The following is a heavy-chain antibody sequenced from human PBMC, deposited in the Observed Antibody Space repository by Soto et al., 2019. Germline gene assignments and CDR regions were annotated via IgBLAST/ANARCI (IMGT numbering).Heavy chain of an antibody. V-gene: IGHV3-23*01. J-gene: IGHJ4*02. CDR1: GFTFSSYA. Sequence: GGSLRLSCAASGFTFSSYAMSWVRQAPGKGLEWVSAISGSGGSTYYTDSVEGRFTISRDNAKNTLYLQMNSLRAEDTAVYYCARAPRVPGDYYFDYWGQGTLVTVS. CDR3: ARAPRVPGDYYFDY. D-gene: IGHD1-1*01. CDR2: ISGSGGST.